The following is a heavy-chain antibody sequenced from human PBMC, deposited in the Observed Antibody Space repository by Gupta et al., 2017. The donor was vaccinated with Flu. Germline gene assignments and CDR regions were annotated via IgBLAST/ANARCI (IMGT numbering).Heavy chain of an antibody. V-gene: IGHV3-7*01. J-gene: IGHJ4*02. Sequence: EVQLVESGGGLVQPGGSLRLSCAASGFTFSSYWISWVRQAPGKGLEWVANIKQDGSEKYYVDSVKGRFTISRDNAKNSLYLQMNSLRAEDTAVYYCARSGITGTTGYWGQGTLVTVSS. D-gene: IGHD1-20*01. CDR2: IKQDGSEK. CDR1: GFTFSSYW. CDR3: ARSGITGTTGY.